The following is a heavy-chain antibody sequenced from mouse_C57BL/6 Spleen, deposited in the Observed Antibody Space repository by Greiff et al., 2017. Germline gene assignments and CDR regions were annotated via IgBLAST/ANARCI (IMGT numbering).Heavy chain of an antibody. D-gene: IGHD1-1*01. CDR1: GYTFTDYY. J-gene: IGHJ4*01. V-gene: IGHV1-26*01. Sequence: VQLQQSGPELVKPGASVKISCKASGYTFTDYYMNWVKQSHGKSLEWIGDINPNNGGTSYNQKFKGKATLTVDKSSSTAYMELRSLTSEDSAVYYCAREGAHITTVVAPGAMDYWGQGTSVTVSS. CDR2: INPNNGGT. CDR3: AREGAHITTVVAPGAMDY.